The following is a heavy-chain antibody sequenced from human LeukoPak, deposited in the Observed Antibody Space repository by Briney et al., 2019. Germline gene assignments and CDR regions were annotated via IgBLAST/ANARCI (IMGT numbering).Heavy chain of an antibody. CDR3: ARIPDYGDFPYGMDV. Sequence: GGSLRLSCAASGFTVSSNYMSWVRQAPGKGLEWVAVIWYDGSNKYYADSVKGRFTISRDNSKNTLYLQMNSLRAEDTAVYYCARIPDYGDFPYGMDVWGQGTTVTVSS. D-gene: IGHD4-17*01. J-gene: IGHJ6*02. V-gene: IGHV3-33*08. CDR1: GFTVSSNY. CDR2: IWYDGSNK.